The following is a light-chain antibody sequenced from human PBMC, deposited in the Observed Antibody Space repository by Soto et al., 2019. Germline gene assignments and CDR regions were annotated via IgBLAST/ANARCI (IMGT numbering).Light chain of an antibody. CDR2: SNS. J-gene: IGLJ1*01. CDR3: AAWDDSLNGFYV. V-gene: IGLV1-44*01. Sequence: QSVLTQPPSASGTPGQRVTISCSGSSSNIGSNTVNWYQQRPGTAPKLLIYSNSQRPSGVPDRFSGSKSGTSASLAISGLQSEDEADYYCAAWDDSLNGFYVFGTGTKLTVL. CDR1: SSNIGSNT.